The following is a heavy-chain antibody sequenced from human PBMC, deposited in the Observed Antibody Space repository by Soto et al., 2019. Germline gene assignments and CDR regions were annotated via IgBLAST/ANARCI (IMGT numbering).Heavy chain of an antibody. CDR2: INPNSGGT. V-gene: IGHV1-2*04. CDR3: ARASRYSSRAAIGL. D-gene: IGHD6-13*01. CDR1: GYPFTGYY. Sequence: QVQLVQSGAAAMKPGASVKVSCKASGYPFTGYYMHWVRQAPGQGLEWMGWINPNSGGTNYAQKFQGWVTMTRDTSISAPYIEGSRLRSDDTAVYDCARASRYSSRAAIGLWGQGTPGTGSS. J-gene: IGHJ4*01.